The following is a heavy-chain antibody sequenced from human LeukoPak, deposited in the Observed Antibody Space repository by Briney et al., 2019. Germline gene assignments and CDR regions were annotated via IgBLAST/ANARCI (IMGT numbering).Heavy chain of an antibody. CDR3: ARLYSSSSMDY. CDR1: DYTFTRYG. V-gene: IGHV1-18*01. J-gene: IGHJ4*02. Sequence: ASVKVSCKASDYTFTRYGISWVRQAPGQGLEWMGWISAYNGNTKYAQKLQGRVTMTTDTSTNTAYMELRSLRSDDTAVYYCARLYSSSSMDYWGQGTLVTVSS. CDR2: ISAYNGNT. D-gene: IGHD6-6*01.